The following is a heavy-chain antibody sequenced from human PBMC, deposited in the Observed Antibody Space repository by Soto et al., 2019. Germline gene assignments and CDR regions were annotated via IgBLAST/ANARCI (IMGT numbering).Heavy chain of an antibody. Sequence: GSLRLSCAASGFTFSSYWMGWVRQAPGKGLEWVANIKQDGSEKYYVDSVKGRFTISRDNAKNSLYLQMNSLRAEDTAVYYCARVYYDFWSGPLKIWGQGTMVTVSS. CDR2: IKQDGSEK. CDR3: ARVYYDFWSGPLKI. CDR1: GFTFSSYW. V-gene: IGHV3-7*01. D-gene: IGHD3-3*01. J-gene: IGHJ3*02.